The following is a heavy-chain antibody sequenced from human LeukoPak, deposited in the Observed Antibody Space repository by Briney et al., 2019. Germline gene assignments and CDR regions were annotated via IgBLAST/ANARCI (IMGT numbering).Heavy chain of an antibody. CDR3: ARGRAVDIVVVPAAKKFDY. CDR2: INHSGST. CDR1: GGSFSGYY. J-gene: IGHJ4*02. V-gene: IGHV4-34*01. D-gene: IGHD2-2*01. Sequence: SETLSLTCAVYGGSFSGYYWSWIRQPPGKGLEWIGEINHSGSTNYNPSLKSRVTISVDTSKNQFSLKLSSVTAADTAVYYCARGRAVDIVVVPAAKKFDYWGQGTLVTVSS.